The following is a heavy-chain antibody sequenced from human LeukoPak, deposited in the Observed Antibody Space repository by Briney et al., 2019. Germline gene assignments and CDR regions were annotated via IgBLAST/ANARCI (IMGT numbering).Heavy chain of an antibody. CDR3: ARDYCSSTSCLFDY. D-gene: IGHD2-2*01. V-gene: IGHV1-2*06. J-gene: IGHJ4*02. CDR2: INPNSGDT. CDR1: GYTFTGYH. Sequence: ASVTVSCKASGYTFTGYHMHWVRRAPGQGLEWMGRINPNSGDTNYAQKFQGRVTMTRDTSISTAYMELSRLRSDDTAVYYCARDYCSSTSCLFDYWGQGALVTVSS.